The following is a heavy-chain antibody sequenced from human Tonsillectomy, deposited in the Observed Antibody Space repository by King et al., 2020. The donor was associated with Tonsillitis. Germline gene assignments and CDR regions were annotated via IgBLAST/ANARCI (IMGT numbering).Heavy chain of an antibody. CDR1: GFTXSXYA. J-gene: IGHJ6*03. Sequence: VQXVESGGXXVQPGGSLXLXXXASGFTXSXYAMNWXRQAPGKGLEXVSSLGGSGGSAYYADSVKGRFTISRDNSKNTLYLQMNSLRTEDTALYYCAKEHHQGEWSYLYYYYYMDVWGKGTTVIVSS. CDR2: LGGSGGSA. CDR3: AKEHHQGEWSYLYYYYYMDV. V-gene: IGHV3-23*04. D-gene: IGHD3-3*01.